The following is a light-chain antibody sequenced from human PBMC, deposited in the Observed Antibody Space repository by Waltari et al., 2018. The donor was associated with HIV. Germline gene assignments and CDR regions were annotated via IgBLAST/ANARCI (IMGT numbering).Light chain of an antibody. CDR2: EVT. CDR3: SSYTTSSTWV. J-gene: IGLJ3*02. V-gene: IGLV2-18*02. Sequence: QSALTQPPSVSGSLGQSVTISCTGTSSDIGAYNRVSWYQQSPGTAPKLRIYEVTHRPSGGPVRFSGSKSGNTASLTISGLQADDEADYDCSSYTTSSTWVVGGGTKLTVL. CDR1: SSDIGAYNR.